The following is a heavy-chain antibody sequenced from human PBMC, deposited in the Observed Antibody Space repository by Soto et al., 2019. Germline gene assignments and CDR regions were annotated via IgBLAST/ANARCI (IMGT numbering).Heavy chain of an antibody. Sequence: QVPLVQSGAEVKKPGASVKVSCKVSGYTLTELSMHWVRQAPGKGLEWMGGFDPEDGETIYAQKFQGRVTMTEDTSTDTAYMELSSLRSEDTAVYYCATASIFGVVTRANFDYWGQGTLVTVSS. V-gene: IGHV1-24*01. CDR1: GYTLTELS. D-gene: IGHD3-3*01. CDR2: FDPEDGET. J-gene: IGHJ4*02. CDR3: ATASIFGVVTRANFDY.